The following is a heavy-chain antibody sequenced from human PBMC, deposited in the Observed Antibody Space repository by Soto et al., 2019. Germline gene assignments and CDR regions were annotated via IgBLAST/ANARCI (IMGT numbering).Heavy chain of an antibody. CDR2: ISYDGSNK. D-gene: IGHD4-4*01. J-gene: IGHJ6*03. CDR1: GFTFSSYG. V-gene: IGHV3-30*18. Sequence: ESGGGVVQPGRSLRLSCAASGFTFSSYGMHWVRQAPGKGLEWVAVISYDGSNKYYADSVKGRFTISRDNSKNTLYLQMSRMRAEDTAVYYCENDDAEDYNHYYYYMDVWGKGTTVTVSS. CDR3: ENDDAEDYNHYYYYMDV.